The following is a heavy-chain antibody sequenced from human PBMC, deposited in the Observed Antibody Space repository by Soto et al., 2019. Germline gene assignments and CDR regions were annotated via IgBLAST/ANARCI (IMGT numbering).Heavy chain of an antibody. D-gene: IGHD1-1*01. CDR2: ISYDGSNK. V-gene: IGHV3-30-3*01. Sequence: PGGSLRLSCAASGFTFSSYAMHWVRQAPGKGLEWVAVISYDGSNKYYADSVKGRFTISRDNSKNTLYLQMNSLRAEDTAVYYCARDLLERPFGYYYYGMDVWGQGTTVTVSS. CDR1: GFTFSSYA. J-gene: IGHJ6*02. CDR3: ARDLLERPFGYYYYGMDV.